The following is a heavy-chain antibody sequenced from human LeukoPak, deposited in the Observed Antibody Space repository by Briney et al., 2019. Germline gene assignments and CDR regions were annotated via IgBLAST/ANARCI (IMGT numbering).Heavy chain of an antibody. D-gene: IGHD1-7*01. CDR3: ARRVAELLGAFDI. CDR1: GFTFSGYA. V-gene: IGHV3-23*01. CDR2: ISGSGGNT. Sequence: GGSLRLSCVASGFTFSGYAMSWVRQAPGKGLEWVSVISGSGGNTYYADSVTGRLTISRDNSKRYLQMNSLRAEDTAVYYCARRVAELLGAFDIWGQGTMVTVSS. J-gene: IGHJ3*02.